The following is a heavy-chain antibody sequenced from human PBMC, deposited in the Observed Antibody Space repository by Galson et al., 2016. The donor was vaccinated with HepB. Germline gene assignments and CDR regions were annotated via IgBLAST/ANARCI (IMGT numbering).Heavy chain of an antibody. Sequence: SLRLSCAVSGFTFTTYAMSWVRQAPGKGLEWVSSLSNSGGSTYYADSVKGRFTISRDNSKNTLYLQMNSLRAEDTAVYYCAKGGYFDWFDHWGQGTLATVSS. CDR3: AKGGYFDWFDH. V-gene: IGHV3-23*01. D-gene: IGHD3-9*01. J-gene: IGHJ5*02. CDR2: LSNSGGST. CDR1: GFTFTTYA.